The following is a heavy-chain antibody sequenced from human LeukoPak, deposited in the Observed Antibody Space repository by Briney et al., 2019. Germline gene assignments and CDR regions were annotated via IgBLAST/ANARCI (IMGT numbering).Heavy chain of an antibody. D-gene: IGHD3-22*01. Sequence: GESLKISCKGSGYSFTSYWIGWVRQMPGKGLEGMGIIYPGDSDTRYSPSFQGQVTISADKSISTAYLQWSSLKASDTAMYYCARLSVDDSSGYYYDGAFDIWGQGTMVTVSS. CDR1: GYSFTSYW. J-gene: IGHJ3*02. CDR3: ARLSVDDSSGYYYDGAFDI. V-gene: IGHV5-51*01. CDR2: IYPGDSDT.